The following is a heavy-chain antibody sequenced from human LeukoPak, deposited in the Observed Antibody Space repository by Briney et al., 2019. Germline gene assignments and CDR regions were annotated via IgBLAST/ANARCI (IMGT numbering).Heavy chain of an antibody. Sequence: GSLRLSCAASGFTFSNYAMSWVREAPGKGLEWVSAISGSGGSTYYADSVKGRFTISRDNSKNTLYLQMNSLRAKDTAVYYCAKGYYYDTSGYLNFDYWGQGTLVTVSS. V-gene: IGHV3-23*01. CDR1: GFTFSNYA. D-gene: IGHD3-22*01. J-gene: IGHJ4*02. CDR2: ISGSGGST. CDR3: AKGYYYDTSGYLNFDY.